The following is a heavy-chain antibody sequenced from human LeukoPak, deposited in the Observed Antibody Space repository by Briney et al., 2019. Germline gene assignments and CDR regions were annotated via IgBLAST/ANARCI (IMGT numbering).Heavy chain of an antibody. D-gene: IGHD2-15*01. CDR3: ARGRIVVVVAATRRWYFDL. CDR2: INHSGST. Sequence: SETLSLTCAVYGRSFSGYYWSWIRRPPGKGLEWIGEINHSGSTNYNPSLKSRVTISVDPSKNHFSLKLISVTAADTDVYYWARGRIVVVVAATRRWYFDLWGGGTLVTVSS. CDR1: GRSFSGYY. J-gene: IGHJ2*01. V-gene: IGHV4-34*01.